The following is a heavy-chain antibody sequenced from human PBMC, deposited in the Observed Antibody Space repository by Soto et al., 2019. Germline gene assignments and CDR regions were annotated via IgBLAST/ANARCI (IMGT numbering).Heavy chain of an antibody. J-gene: IGHJ6*02. CDR3: AKDAITMVRGVISYYGMDV. CDR1: GFILDDYA. V-gene: IGHV3-9*01. D-gene: IGHD3-10*01. Sequence: EVQLVESGGGLVQPGRSLRLSCAASGFILDDYAMHWVRQAPGKGLEWVSGISWNSGSIGYADSVKGRFTISRDNVKNSLYLQMNSLRAEDTALYYCAKDAITMVRGVISYYGMDVWGQGTTVTVSS. CDR2: ISWNSGSI.